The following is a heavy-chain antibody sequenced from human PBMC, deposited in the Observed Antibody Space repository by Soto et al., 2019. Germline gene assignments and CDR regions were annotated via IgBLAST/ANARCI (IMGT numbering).Heavy chain of an antibody. J-gene: IGHJ6*02. CDR2: MNPNSGNT. CDR1: GYTFTSYD. CDR3: ARVVDFGVVIIESAGMDV. V-gene: IGHV1-8*01. D-gene: IGHD3-3*01. Sequence: ASVKVSCKASGYTFTSYDINWVRQSTGQGLEWMGWMNPNSGNTGYAQKFQGRVTMTRNTSISTAYMELSSLRSEDTAVYYCARVVDFGVVIIESAGMDVWGQGTTVTVSS.